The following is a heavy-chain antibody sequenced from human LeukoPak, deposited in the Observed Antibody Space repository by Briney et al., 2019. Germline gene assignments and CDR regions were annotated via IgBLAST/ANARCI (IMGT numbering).Heavy chain of an antibody. CDR1: GGSISSYY. Sequence: PSETLSLTCTVSGGSISSYYWSWIRQPPGKGLEWIGYIYYSGSTNYNPSLKSRVTISVDTSKNQFSLKLSSVTAADTAVYCCARLSIGSTYYYDSSGYYFDYWGQGTLVTVSS. D-gene: IGHD3-22*01. V-gene: IGHV4-59*08. CDR3: ARLSIGSTYYYDSSGYYFDY. CDR2: IYYSGST. J-gene: IGHJ4*02.